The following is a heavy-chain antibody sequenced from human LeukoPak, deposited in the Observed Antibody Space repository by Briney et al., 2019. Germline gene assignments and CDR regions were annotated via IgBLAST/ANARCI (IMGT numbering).Heavy chain of an antibody. CDR2: INWNSGSI. CDR1: GFTFDDYA. Sequence: GGSLRLSCAASGFTFDDYAMHCVRQAPGKGLEWVSGINWNSGSIDYADSVKGRFTISRDNAKNSLYLQMNSLRAEDMALYYCAKGTLYYASSGYDYWGQGTLVTVSS. V-gene: IGHV3-9*03. CDR3: AKGTLYYASSGYDY. J-gene: IGHJ4*02. D-gene: IGHD3-22*01.